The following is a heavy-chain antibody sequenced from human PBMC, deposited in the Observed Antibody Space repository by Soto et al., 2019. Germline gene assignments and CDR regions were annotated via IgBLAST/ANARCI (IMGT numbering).Heavy chain of an antibody. CDR3: ARATDYRNLGLDY. Sequence: QVQLQESGPGLVKPSQTLSLTCTVSGGSISSGDYYWSWIRQPPGKGLEWIGYIYYSGSTYYNPSLKSRVTISVDTAKNQFSLKLSSVTAADTAVYYWARATDYRNLGLDYWGQGTLVTVSS. J-gene: IGHJ4*02. D-gene: IGHD4-4*01. V-gene: IGHV4-30-4*01. CDR1: GGSISSGDYY. CDR2: IYYSGST.